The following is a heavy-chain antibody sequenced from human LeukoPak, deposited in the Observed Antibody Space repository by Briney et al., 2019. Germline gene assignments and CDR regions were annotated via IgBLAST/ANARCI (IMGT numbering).Heavy chain of an antibody. CDR3: ARLGDCGHDCYSHDY. Sequence: SETLSLTCIVSGGSISGYHWGWVRRPPGKGLEYISFIYYNGDTNYNPSLKSRVTMSVDTSKNQFSLKLSSVTAADTAVYYCARLGDCGHDCYSHDYWGQGTLVTVSS. CDR2: IYYNGDT. D-gene: IGHD2-21*01. V-gene: IGHV4-59*08. CDR1: GGSISGYH. J-gene: IGHJ4*02.